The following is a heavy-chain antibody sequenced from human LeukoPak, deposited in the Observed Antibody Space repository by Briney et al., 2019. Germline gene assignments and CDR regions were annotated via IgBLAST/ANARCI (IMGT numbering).Heavy chain of an antibody. CDR2: INHSGST. D-gene: IGHD5-24*01. CDR3: ARAGWSRWLQFLDY. CDR1: GGSFSGYY. Sequence: SETLSLTCAVYGGSFSGYYWSWIRQPPGKGLEWIGEINHSGSTNYNPSLKSRVTISVDTSKNQFSLKPSSVTAADTAVYYCARAGWSRWLQFLDYWGQGTLVTVSS. J-gene: IGHJ4*02. V-gene: IGHV4-34*01.